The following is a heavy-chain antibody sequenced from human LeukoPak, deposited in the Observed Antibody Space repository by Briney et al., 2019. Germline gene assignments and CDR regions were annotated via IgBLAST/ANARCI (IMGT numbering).Heavy chain of an antibody. Sequence: PGGSLRLSCAASGLTFSRYWMYWVRQAPGKGLEWVSFINLDGSDTNYADPVKGRFTISRDNAKSTLDMHMNGLRADDSAVYYCTTMEYWGQGTLVTVSS. J-gene: IGHJ4*02. CDR3: TTMEY. CDR1: GLTFSRYW. V-gene: IGHV3-74*01. CDR2: INLDGSDT. D-gene: IGHD1-1*01.